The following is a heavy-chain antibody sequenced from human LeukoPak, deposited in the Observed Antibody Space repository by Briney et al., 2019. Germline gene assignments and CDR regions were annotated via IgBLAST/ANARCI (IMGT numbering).Heavy chain of an antibody. V-gene: IGHV3-21*01. CDR1: GFTFSTYN. J-gene: IGHJ6*03. Sequence: GGSLRLSCAASGFTFSTYNMNWVRQVPGKGLEWVSSITCSSTYMFYADSVKGRFTISRDNAQNSLYLQINSLRAEDTAVYYCARDPYSGRYGDYYYYYMDVWGKGTTVTVSS. CDR3: ARDPYSGRYGDYYYYYMDV. CDR2: ITCSSTYM. D-gene: IGHD1-26*01.